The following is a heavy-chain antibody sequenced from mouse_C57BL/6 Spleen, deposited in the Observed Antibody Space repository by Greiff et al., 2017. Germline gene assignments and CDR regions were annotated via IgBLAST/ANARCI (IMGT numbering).Heavy chain of an antibody. CDR2: IYPGDGDT. Sequence: VQLQEPGAELVKPGASVKISCKASGYAFSSYWMNWVKQRPGKGLEWIGQIYPGDGDTNYNGKFKGKATLTADKSSSTAYRQLSSLTSEVSAVYFCARSCTNYSNYEGFAYWGQGTLVTVSA. CDR1: GYAFSSYW. J-gene: IGHJ3*01. D-gene: IGHD2-5*01. V-gene: IGHV1-80*01. CDR3: ARSCTNYSNYEGFAY.